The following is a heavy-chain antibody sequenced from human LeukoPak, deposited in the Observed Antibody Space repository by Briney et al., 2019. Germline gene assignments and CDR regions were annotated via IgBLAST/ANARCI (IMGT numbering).Heavy chain of an antibody. J-gene: IGHJ6*01. D-gene: IGHD3-10*01. CDR1: GFTFSNYA. V-gene: IGHV3-23*01. Sequence: PGGSLRLSCAASGFTFSNYAMNWVRQSPGKGLEWVSGVSGSGSYTYFADSVKGRFTISRDNSRDTLYLQLHSLRAEDTALYYCARDTSCNYGTHYGMYVSGQGTTVTVSS. CDR2: VSGSGSYT. CDR3: ARDTSCNYGTHYGMYV.